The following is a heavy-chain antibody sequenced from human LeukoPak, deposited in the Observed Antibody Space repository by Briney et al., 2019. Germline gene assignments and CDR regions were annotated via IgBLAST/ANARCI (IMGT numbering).Heavy chain of an antibody. J-gene: IGHJ4*02. CDR1: GFTFTNAW. V-gene: IGHV3-15*07. CDR2: IKSKADGETV. CDR3: STLTSRGLSDS. D-gene: IGHD1-20*01. Sequence: GGSLRLSCAASGFTFTNAWMNWVRQAPGKGLEWVGRIKSKADGETVDYAAPVKGRFTFSRDDSKNMLYLQMSSLKSEDTAVYYCSTLTSRGLSDSWGQGTLVTVSS.